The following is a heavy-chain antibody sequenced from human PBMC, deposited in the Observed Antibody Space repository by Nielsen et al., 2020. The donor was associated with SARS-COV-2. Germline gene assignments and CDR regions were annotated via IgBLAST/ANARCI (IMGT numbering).Heavy chain of an antibody. CDR3: ARDRSGWYGYYFDN. CDR1: GGSISSYY. D-gene: IGHD6-19*01. V-gene: IGHV4-59*13. J-gene: IGHJ4*02. CDR2: IYYSGST. Sequence: GSLRLSCSVSGGSISSYYWSWIRQPPGKGLEWIGYIYYSGSTNYNPSLKSRVTISIDTSKNQFSLKLSSVTVADTAVYYCARDRSGWYGYYFDNWGQGTLVTVSS.